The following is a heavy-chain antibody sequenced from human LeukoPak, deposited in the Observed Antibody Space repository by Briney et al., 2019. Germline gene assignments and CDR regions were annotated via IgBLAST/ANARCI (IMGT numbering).Heavy chain of an antibody. D-gene: IGHD6-13*01. V-gene: IGHV3-23*01. CDR3: AKVPGYSSIFDY. J-gene: IGHJ4*02. CDR2: TSSGGDGA. Sequence: GVSLRLCCAASGFTLRSYAMSWVRQAQGKGLEWVSATSSGGDGAYYADSMKGRFTISRDNSNNTLYLQMNSLRAEDTAVYYCAKVPGYSSIFDYWGQGTLVTVSS. CDR1: GFTLRSYA.